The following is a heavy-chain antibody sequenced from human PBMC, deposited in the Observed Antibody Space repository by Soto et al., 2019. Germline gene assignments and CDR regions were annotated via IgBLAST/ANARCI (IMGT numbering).Heavy chain of an antibody. CDR2: VSGGGSTT. CDR1: GPTFTAYA. V-gene: IGHV3-23*01. CDR3: VTRSRGLQTSPPRLDS. D-gene: IGHD4-4*01. J-gene: IGHJ5*01. Sequence: EVQLLESGGGLVQPGGSLRLSCPASGPTFTAYAMSWGRQAPGRGLEWVSAVSGGGSTTYHSDSVKGRFTISRDDSKTILFLQMTSLRAEDTAVYYCVTRSRGLQTSPPRLDSWGQGTLVNVSS.